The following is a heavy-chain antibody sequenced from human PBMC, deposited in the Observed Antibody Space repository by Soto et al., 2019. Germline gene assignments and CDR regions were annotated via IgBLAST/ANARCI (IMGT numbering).Heavy chain of an antibody. CDR3: ARTLADYGGNSVYYYYGMDV. D-gene: IGHD4-17*01. CDR1: GFTFSSYA. V-gene: IGHV3-30-3*01. J-gene: IGHJ6*02. CDR2: ISYDGSNK. Sequence: GGSLRLSCAASGFTFSSYAMHWVRQAPGKGLEWVAVISYDGSNKYYADSVKGRFTISRDNSKNTLYLQMNSLRAEDTAVYYCARTLADYGGNSVYYYYGMDVWGQGTTVTVSS.